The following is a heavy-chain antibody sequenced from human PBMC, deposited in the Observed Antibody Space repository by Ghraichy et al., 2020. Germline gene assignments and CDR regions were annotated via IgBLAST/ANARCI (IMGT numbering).Heavy chain of an antibody. Sequence: GESLNISCAASGFTFSSYWMSWVRQAPGKGLEWVANIKQDGSEKYYVDSVKGRFTISRDNAKNSLYLQMNSLRAEDTAVYYCARALVVVTAMVGYFDLWGRGTLVTVSS. CDR3: ARALVVVTAMVGYFDL. CDR2: IKQDGSEK. CDR1: GFTFSSYW. V-gene: IGHV3-7*03. D-gene: IGHD2-21*02. J-gene: IGHJ2*01.